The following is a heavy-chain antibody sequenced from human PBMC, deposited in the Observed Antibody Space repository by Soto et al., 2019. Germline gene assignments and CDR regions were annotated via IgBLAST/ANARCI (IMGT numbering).Heavy chain of an antibody. V-gene: IGHV4-4*02. D-gene: IGHD1-26*01. J-gene: IGHJ4*02. Sequence: SETLSLTCGVTGGSICISNWWSWVRQPPGKGLEWIGEISQYGSTNYNPSLKSRVSISVDKSKNQLSLKLSSVTAADTAVYYCARRYGSAIDYWGQGTLVTVS. CDR2: ISQYGST. CDR3: ARRYGSAIDY. CDR1: GGSICISNW.